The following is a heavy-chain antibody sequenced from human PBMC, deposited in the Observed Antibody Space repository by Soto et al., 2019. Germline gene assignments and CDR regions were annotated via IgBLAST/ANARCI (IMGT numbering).Heavy chain of an antibody. CDR3: ARLNGRRYFSMDV. CDR1: GFTVSGTY. CDR2: IYGGGST. J-gene: IGHJ6*03. D-gene: IGHD3-9*01. V-gene: IGHV3-66*01. Sequence: EVQLVESGGGLVQPGGSLRLSCAASGFTVSGTYMNWVRQAPGKGLEWVSTIYGGGSTFFADPVRGRFTISRDSSTNTLYLQLNSLRAEDTAVDYCARLNGRRYFSMDVLGTGATVTVSS.